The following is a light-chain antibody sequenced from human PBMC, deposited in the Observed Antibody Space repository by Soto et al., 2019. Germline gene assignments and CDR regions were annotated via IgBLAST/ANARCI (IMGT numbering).Light chain of an antibody. CDR1: QTVTSSY. Sequence: EIVLTQSPGTLSLSPGERATLSCRASQTVTSSYLAWYQQKPGQAPRLLIYGASSRATGIPDRFSGSGSGTDFTRTISRLEPEDFAVYYCQHYGISPFTFGPGTKVEFK. CDR2: GAS. J-gene: IGKJ3*01. V-gene: IGKV3-20*01. CDR3: QHYGISPFT.